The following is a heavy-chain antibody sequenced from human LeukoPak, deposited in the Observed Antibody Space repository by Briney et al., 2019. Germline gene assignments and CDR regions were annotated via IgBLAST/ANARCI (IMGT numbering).Heavy chain of an antibody. Sequence: PGWSLRLSCAASGFTFSSYAMSWVRQAPGKGLEWVSAISGSGGSTYYADSVKGRFTISRDNSKNTLYLQMNSLRAEDTAVYYCASPWVQYYDFWSGSKGDYWGQGTLVTVSS. CDR2: ISGSGGST. D-gene: IGHD3-3*01. J-gene: IGHJ4*02. CDR3: ASPWVQYYDFWSGSKGDY. CDR1: GFTFSSYA. V-gene: IGHV3-23*01.